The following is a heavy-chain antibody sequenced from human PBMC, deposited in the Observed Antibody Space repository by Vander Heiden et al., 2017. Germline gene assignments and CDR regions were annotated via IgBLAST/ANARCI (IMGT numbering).Heavy chain of an antibody. CDR3: AREPIIVGATTGFDY. J-gene: IGHJ4*02. CDR2: SYHSGST. CDR1: GGSISSSNW. V-gene: IGHV4-4*02. D-gene: IGHD1-26*01. Sequence: QVQLQESGPGLVKPSGTLSLTCAVSGGSISSSNWWSWVRQPPGKGLELIGESYHSGSTNYNPSLKSRVTISVDKSKNQFSLKLSSVTAADTAVYYCAREPIIVGATTGFDYWGQGTLVTVSS.